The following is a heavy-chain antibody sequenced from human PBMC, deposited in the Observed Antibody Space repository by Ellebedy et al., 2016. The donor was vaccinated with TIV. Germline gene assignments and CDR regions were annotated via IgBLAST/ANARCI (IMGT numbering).Heavy chain of an antibody. CDR2: IKQDGSEK. J-gene: IGHJ4*02. CDR3: SSHVETSMTH. V-gene: IGHV3-7*01. Sequence: GESLKISCAASGSTFSNYWMSWVRQAPGKGLEWVANIKQDGSEKHYVDSVKGRFTISRDNAKSSLYLQMNSLRVEDTALYYCSSHVETSMTHWGQGTLVTVSS. D-gene: IGHD5-18*01. CDR1: GSTFSNYW.